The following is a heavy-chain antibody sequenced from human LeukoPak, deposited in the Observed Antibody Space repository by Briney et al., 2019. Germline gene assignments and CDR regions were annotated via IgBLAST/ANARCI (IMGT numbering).Heavy chain of an antibody. D-gene: IGHD2-2*02. Sequence: SETLSLTCTVSGGSFSSYYWSWIRQPPGKGLEWIGYIYYSGSTNYNPSLKSRVTISVDTSKNQFSLKLSSVTAADTAGYYCARGTPRDIVVVPAAIPPDAFDIWVQGTMVTVSS. CDR3: ARGTPRDIVVVPAAIPPDAFDI. J-gene: IGHJ3*02. CDR1: GGSFSSYY. CDR2: IYYSGST. V-gene: IGHV4-59*01.